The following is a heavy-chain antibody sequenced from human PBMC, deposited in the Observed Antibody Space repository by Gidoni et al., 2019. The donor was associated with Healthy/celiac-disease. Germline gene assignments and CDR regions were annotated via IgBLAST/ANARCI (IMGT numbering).Heavy chain of an antibody. D-gene: IGHD3-22*01. Sequence: GLEWMGGIIPIFGTANYAQKLQGRVTITADESTSTAYMVLSSLRSEDTAVYYCASVFGRITMIVVGYDAFDIWGQGTMVTVSS. CDR3: ASVFGRITMIVVGYDAFDI. J-gene: IGHJ3*02. CDR2: IIPIFGTA. V-gene: IGHV1-69*01.